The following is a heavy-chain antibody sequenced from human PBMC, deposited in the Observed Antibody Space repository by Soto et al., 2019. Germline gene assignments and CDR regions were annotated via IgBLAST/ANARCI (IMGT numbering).Heavy chain of an antibody. V-gene: IGHV3-33*06. CDR2: TSYDGSSE. D-gene: IGHD3-10*01. CDR3: AKGGGLKQLLSGSDH. J-gene: IGHJ4*02. Sequence: PGGSLRLSCTASGFFPSDSGLHWVRQAPGKGLEWVAATSYDGSSEYYPDSVKDRFTTFRDNSKKTLYLHRNRVRVEDGGVYRCAKGGGLKQLLSGSDHWGQGTLVTVSS. CDR1: GFFPSDSG.